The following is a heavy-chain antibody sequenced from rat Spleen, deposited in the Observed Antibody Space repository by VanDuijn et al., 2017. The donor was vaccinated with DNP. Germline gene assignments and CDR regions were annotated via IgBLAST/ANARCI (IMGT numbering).Heavy chain of an antibody. V-gene: IGHV5-22*01. D-gene: IGHD1-2*01. Sequence: EVQLVESGGGLVQPGRSMKLSCAASGFTFSNYYMAWVRQAPTKGLEWVATITYDGSSTYYRDSVKGRFTISRDNAENTVYLQMSSLRSEDTATYYCASWAPIAPLSTSNYWGQGVMVTVSS. CDR2: ITYDGSST. J-gene: IGHJ2*01. CDR1: GFTFSNYY. CDR3: ASWAPIAPLSTSNY.